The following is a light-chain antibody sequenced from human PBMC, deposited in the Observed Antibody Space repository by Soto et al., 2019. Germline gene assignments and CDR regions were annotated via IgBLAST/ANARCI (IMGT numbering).Light chain of an antibody. CDR2: EVS. V-gene: IGLV2-14*01. J-gene: IGLJ3*02. CDR3: SSYTSSSAWV. CDR1: RSDVGGYNY. Sequence: QSALTQPASVSGSPGQSITISCTGTRSDVGGYNYVSWYQQHPGKAPKLMIYEVSNRPSGVSNRFSGSKSGNTASLTISGRQAEDEADYYCSSYTSSSAWVFGGGTQLTVL.